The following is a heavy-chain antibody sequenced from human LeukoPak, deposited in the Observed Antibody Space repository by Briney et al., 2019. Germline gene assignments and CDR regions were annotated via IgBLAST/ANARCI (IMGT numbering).Heavy chain of an antibody. CDR1: GYSVSSGYY. D-gene: IGHD6-13*01. V-gene: IGHV4-38-2*02. Sequence: PSETLSLTCSVSGYSVSSGYYWGWIRQPPGKGLEWIGSIYYSGSTYYNPSLKSRVTISVDTSKNQFSLKLSSVTAADTAVYYCARSSGRDTRIAAAGAFDYWGQGTLVTVSS. CDR2: IYYSGST. J-gene: IGHJ4*02. CDR3: ARSSGRDTRIAAAGAFDY.